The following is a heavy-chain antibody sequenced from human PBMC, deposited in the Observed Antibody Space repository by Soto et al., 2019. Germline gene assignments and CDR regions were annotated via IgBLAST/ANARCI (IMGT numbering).Heavy chain of an antibody. J-gene: IGHJ5*02. CDR2: ISASGGNT. CDR3: AKDRSSAGTTVRFDP. CDR1: GFTYSGYA. Sequence: PGGSLRLSWAASGFTYSGYAMSWVRQAQGRGLEWVSSISASGGNTYYADSVKGRFTISRDNSKNTLYLHMNSLSVEDTAIYYCAKDRSSAGTTVRFDPWGQGTLVTVSS. V-gene: IGHV3-23*01. D-gene: IGHD1-1*01.